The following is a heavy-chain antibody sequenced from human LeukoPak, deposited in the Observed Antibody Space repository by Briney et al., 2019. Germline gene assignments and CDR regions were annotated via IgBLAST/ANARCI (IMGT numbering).Heavy chain of an antibody. CDR2: INPNSGGT. CDR1: GYTFTGYY. J-gene: IGHJ4*02. V-gene: IGHV1-2*02. Sequence: ASVKVSCKASGYTFTGYYMHWVRQAPGQGLEWMGWINPNSGGTNYAQKFQGRVTMTRDTSISTAYMELSRLRSDDTAVYYCARDPNGSGNWNYWGQGTLVIVSS. D-gene: IGHD3-10*01. CDR3: ARDPNGSGNWNY.